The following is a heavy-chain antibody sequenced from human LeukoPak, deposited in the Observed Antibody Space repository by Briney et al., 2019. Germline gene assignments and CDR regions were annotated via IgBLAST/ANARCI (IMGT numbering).Heavy chain of an antibody. V-gene: IGHV1-18*01. D-gene: IGHD2-2*02. Sequence: ASVKVSCKASGYTFTSYGISWVRQAPGQGLEWMGWISAYNGNTNYAQKLQGRVTMTTDTSTSTAYMELRSLRSDDTAVYYCARDRTCCSSTSCYSYYYYYMDVWGKGTRSPSP. CDR3: ARDRTCCSSTSCYSYYYYYMDV. CDR1: GYTFTSYG. CDR2: ISAYNGNT. J-gene: IGHJ6*03.